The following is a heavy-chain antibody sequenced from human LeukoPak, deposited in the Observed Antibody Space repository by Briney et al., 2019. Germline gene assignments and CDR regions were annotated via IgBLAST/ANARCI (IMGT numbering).Heavy chain of an antibody. CDR2: IIPIFGTA. D-gene: IGHD3-3*01. CDR1: GGTFSSYA. J-gene: IGHJ6*03. CDR3: ARGPYAFWSGYYGEAYYYYMDV. Sequence: ASVKVSCKASGGTFSSYAIGWVRQAPGQGLGWMGGIIPIFGTANYAQKFQGRITITTDESTRTVYMELSSLRSEDTAVYYCARGPYAFWSGYYGEAYYYYMDVWGKGTTVTVSS. V-gene: IGHV1-69*05.